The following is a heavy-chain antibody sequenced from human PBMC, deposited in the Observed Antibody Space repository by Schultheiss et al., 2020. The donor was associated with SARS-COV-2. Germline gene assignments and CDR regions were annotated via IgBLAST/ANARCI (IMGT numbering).Heavy chain of an antibody. J-gene: IGHJ6*03. D-gene: IGHD3-3*01. CDR1: GFTFSDYY. Sequence: GGSLRLSCAASGFTFSDYYMSWIRQAPGKGLEWVSYISSSSSYTNYADSVKGRFTISRVNAKNSLYLQMNSLRAEDTAVYYCVKAKSETYDFWSGYPVYMDVWGKGTTVTVSS. CDR2: ISSSSSYT. V-gene: IGHV3-11*05. CDR3: VKAKSETYDFWSGYPVYMDV.